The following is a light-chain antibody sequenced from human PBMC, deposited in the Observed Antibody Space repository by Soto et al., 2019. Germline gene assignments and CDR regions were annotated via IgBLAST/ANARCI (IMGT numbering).Light chain of an antibody. CDR2: EDN. Sequence: NFMLTQPHSVSESPGKTVTISCTRSSGSIASNYVQWYQQRPGSAPTTVIYEDNQRPSGVPDRFSGSIDSSSNSASLTISGLKTEDKADYYCQSYDSSNQDVVFGGGTKLTVL. V-gene: IGLV6-57*04. CDR1: SGSIASNY. CDR3: QSYDSSNQDVV. J-gene: IGLJ2*01.